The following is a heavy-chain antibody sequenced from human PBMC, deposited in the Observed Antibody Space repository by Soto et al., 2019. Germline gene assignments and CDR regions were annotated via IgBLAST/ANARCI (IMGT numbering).Heavy chain of an antibody. D-gene: IGHD3-3*02. Sequence: QVQLQESGPGLVKPSQTLSLNCSVSGDPMNSADDFWSWIRQPPGKGLEFIGYISSSGVTFYTPSLRGRLSSSLDTSKSRFSLKLSSVTAADAAVYYCARRKKSIGHAFDVWGQGTMVTISS. CDR2: ISSSGVT. CDR3: ARRKKSIGHAFDV. V-gene: IGHV4-30-4*01. CDR1: GDPMNSADDF. J-gene: IGHJ3*01.